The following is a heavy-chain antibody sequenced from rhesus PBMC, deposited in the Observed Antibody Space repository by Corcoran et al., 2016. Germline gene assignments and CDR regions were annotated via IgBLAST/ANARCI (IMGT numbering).Heavy chain of an antibody. J-gene: IGHJ4*01. Sequence: QVQLQESGPGLVKPSETLSLTCAVSGGSISSSNWWSWIRQPPGKGLDWIGYISGSSGSTYYNPSLKSRVTSATDTSKNQFSLKLSSVTAADTAVYYCARGTGYSGSWNFFDYWGQGVLVTVSS. V-gene: IGHV4-65*01. CDR3: ARGTGYSGSWNFFDY. D-gene: IGHD6-25*01. CDR2: ISGSSGST. CDR1: GGSISSSNW.